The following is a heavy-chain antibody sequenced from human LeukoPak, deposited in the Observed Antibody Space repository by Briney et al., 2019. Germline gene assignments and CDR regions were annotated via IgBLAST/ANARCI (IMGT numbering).Heavy chain of an antibody. Sequence: SETLSLTCTVSGGSISSSTYYWGWLRQPPGKGLEWIGSIYYSGSTFYNPSLKSRVTISVDTSKNQFSLQLNSVTPEDTAVYYCAREETTAAAGTGHLRSGDWILFDYWGQGTLVTVSS. CDR2: IYYSGST. D-gene: IGHD6-13*01. CDR1: GGSISSSTYY. CDR3: AREETTAAAGTGHLRSGDWILFDY. J-gene: IGHJ4*02. V-gene: IGHV4-39*07.